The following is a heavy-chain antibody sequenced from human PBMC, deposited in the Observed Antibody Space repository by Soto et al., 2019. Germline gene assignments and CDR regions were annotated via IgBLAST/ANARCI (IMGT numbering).Heavy chain of an antibody. Sequence: QVQLVESGGGVVQPGRSLRLSCAASGFTFSSYGMHWVRQAPGKGLEWVAVIWYDGSNKYYADPVKGRFTISRDNSKNTLYLQMNSLRAEDTAVYYCARGAPYYDSSGHYAFDIWGQGTMVTVSS. V-gene: IGHV3-33*01. CDR2: IWYDGSNK. D-gene: IGHD3-22*01. CDR1: GFTFSSYG. J-gene: IGHJ3*02. CDR3: ARGAPYYDSSGHYAFDI.